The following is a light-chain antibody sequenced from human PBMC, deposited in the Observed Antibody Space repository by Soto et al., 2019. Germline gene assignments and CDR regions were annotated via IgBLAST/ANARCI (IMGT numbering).Light chain of an antibody. CDR1: SSDVGSYNL. CDR2: EGS. Sequence: QSALTQPASVSGSPGQSITISCTGTSSDVGSYNLVSWYQQHPGKAPKLMIYEGSKRTSGVSNRFSGSKSGNTASLTISGLQAEDEADYYCCSYVGSSRWDVVFGGGTQLTVL. J-gene: IGLJ2*01. CDR3: CSYVGSSRWDVV. V-gene: IGLV2-23*01.